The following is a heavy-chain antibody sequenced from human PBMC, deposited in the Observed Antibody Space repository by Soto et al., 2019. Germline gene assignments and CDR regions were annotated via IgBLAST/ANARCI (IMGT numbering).Heavy chain of an antibody. Sequence: GASLRLSCAASGFTFSSYGMHWVRQAPGKGLEWVAVISYDGSNKYYADSVKGRFTISRDNSKNTLYLQMNSLRAEDTAVYYCAKASDYFDYWGQGTLVTVSS. J-gene: IGHJ4*02. CDR2: ISYDGSNK. CDR1: GFTFSSYG. CDR3: AKASDYFDY. V-gene: IGHV3-30*18.